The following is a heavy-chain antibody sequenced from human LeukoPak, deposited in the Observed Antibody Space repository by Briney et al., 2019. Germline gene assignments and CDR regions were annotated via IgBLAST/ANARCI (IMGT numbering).Heavy chain of an antibody. D-gene: IGHD6-13*01. CDR3: ARPSYSSSWLPYYYHGMDV. V-gene: IGHV3-30-3*01. CDR2: ISNDGSNK. J-gene: IGHJ6*02. CDR1: GFTFSSYA. Sequence: GGSLRLSCAASGFTFSSYAMHWVRQAPGKGLQWMAVISNDGSNKYYADSVRGRFTISRDNSKNTLYLQMHSLRSEDAAVYYCARPSYSSSWLPYYYHGMDVWGQGTTVTVSS.